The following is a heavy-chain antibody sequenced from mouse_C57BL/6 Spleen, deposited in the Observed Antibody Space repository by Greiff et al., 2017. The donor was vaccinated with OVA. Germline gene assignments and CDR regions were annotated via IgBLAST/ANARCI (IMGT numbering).Heavy chain of an antibody. CDR1: GFSFNTYA. CDR3: VREDYGYFDV. Sequence: EVHLVESGGGLVQPKGSLKLSCAASGFSFNTYAMNWVRQAPGKGLEWVARIRSKSNNYATYYADSVKDRFTISRDDSESMLYLQMNNLKTEDTAMYYCVREDYGYFDVWGTGTTVTVSS. J-gene: IGHJ1*03. V-gene: IGHV10-1*01. CDR2: IRSKSNNYAT.